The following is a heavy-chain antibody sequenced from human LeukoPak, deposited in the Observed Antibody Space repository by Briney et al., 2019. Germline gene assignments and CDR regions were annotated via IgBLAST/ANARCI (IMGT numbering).Heavy chain of an antibody. V-gene: IGHV5-51*01. CDR1: GYHFTSYW. D-gene: IGHD1-1*01. Sequence: GESLQISCKGSGYHFTSYWIGWVRQMPGKGLEWMGIIYPGDSDTRYSPSFQGQVTISADKSISTAYLQWSSLKASDTAMDYCARRRRTDRAFDIWGQGTMVTVSS. CDR3: ARRRRTDRAFDI. J-gene: IGHJ3*02. CDR2: IYPGDSDT.